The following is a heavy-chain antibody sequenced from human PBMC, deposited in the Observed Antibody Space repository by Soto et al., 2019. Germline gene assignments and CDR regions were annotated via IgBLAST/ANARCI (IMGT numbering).Heavy chain of an antibody. D-gene: IGHD6-13*01. V-gene: IGHV1-8*02. J-gene: IGHJ6*01. CDR2: MNPINGAT. CDR1: GYDFTAYD. Sequence: ASVKVSCKASGYDFTAYDINWVRQASGQGLEWMGWMNPINGATGTARRFQGRVSLSRNTATGTAYLELTSLRSEDTAVYYCGRGPSPRAPAGGTPYYYAMEVWGQGTTVTVSS. CDR3: GRGPSPRAPAGGTPYYYAMEV.